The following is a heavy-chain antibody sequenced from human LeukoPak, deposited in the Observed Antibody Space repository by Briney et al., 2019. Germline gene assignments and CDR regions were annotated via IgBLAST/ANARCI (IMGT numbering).Heavy chain of an antibody. D-gene: IGHD3-10*02. V-gene: IGHV1-69*05. CDR2: IIPIFGTA. CDR1: GGTFSSYA. J-gene: IGHJ5*02. Sequence: SVKVSCKASGGTFSSYAISWVRQAPGQGLEWMGRIIPIFGTANYAQKFQGRVTITTDESTSTAYTELSSLRSEDTAVYYCANCSGSYYNVGWFDPWGQGTLVTVSS. CDR3: ANCSGSYYNVGWFDP.